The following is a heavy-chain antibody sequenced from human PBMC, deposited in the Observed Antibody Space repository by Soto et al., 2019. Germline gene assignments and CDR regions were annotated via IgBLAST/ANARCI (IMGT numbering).Heavy chain of an antibody. CDR1: GFTFNNND. CDR3: AKLTWLGEPGSHG. Sequence: GGSLRLSCVASGFTFNNNDMNWVRQAPGKGLEWVSGISNWGDGTFYADSVKGRFIISRDSSKKTLFLQMNSLRVEDTAVYYCAKLTWLGEPGSHGWGQGTLVTVSS. D-gene: IGHD3-10*01. V-gene: IGHV3-23*01. CDR2: ISNWGDGT. J-gene: IGHJ4*02.